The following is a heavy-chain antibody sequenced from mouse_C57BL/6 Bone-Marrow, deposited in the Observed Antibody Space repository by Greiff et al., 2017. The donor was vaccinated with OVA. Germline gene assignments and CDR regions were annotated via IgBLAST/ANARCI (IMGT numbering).Heavy chain of an antibody. CDR2: SRNKANDYTT. V-gene: IGHV7-1*01. J-gene: IGHJ1*03. CDR3: ARDDYYWYFDV. Sequence: EVKVVESGGGLVQSGRSLRLSCATSGFTFSDFYMEWVRQAPGKGLEWIAASRNKANDYTTEYSASVKGRFIVSRDTSQSILYLQMNALRAEDTAIYYCARDDYYWYFDVGDTGTAVTVSS. CDR1: GFTFSDFY.